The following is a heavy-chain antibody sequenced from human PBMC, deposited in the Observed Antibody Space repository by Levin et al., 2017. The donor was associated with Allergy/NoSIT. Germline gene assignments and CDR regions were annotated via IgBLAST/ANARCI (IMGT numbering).Heavy chain of an antibody. CDR2: INPKSGGT. Sequence: ASVKVSCKASGYTFTGYYMHWVRQVPGEGLEWMGWINPKSGGTHYAENFQGRVTMTRDTSINIAYMELSSLRFDDTAVYYCARERGEGATSDWFDPWGQGTLVTVSS. V-gene: IGHV1-2*02. CDR3: ARERGEGATSDWFDP. CDR1: GYTFTGYY. J-gene: IGHJ5*02. D-gene: IGHD1-26*01.